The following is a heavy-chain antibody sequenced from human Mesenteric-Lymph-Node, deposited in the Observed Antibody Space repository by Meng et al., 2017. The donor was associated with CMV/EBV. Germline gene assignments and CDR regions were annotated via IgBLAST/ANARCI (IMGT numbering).Heavy chain of an antibody. J-gene: IGHJ6*02. CDR2: ISYDGSNK. V-gene: IGHV3-30*04. CDR1: GFTFSSYA. CDR3: ARYSGSRYGMDV. D-gene: IGHD1-26*01. Sequence: GESLKISCAASGFTFSSYAMHWVRQAPGKGLEWVAVISYDGSNKYYADSVKGRFTISRDNSKNTLYLQMNSLRAEDTAVYYCARYSGSRYGMDVWGQGTTVTV.